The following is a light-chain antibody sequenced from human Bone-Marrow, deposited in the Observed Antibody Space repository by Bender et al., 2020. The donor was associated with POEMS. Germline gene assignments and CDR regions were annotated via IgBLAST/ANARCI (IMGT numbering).Light chain of an antibody. V-gene: IGLV2-11*01. CDR1: NSDVGSYNL. CDR2: DVN. CDR3: CSYAGTYTWV. J-gene: IGLJ3*02. Sequence: QSALTQPASVSGSPGQSITISCTGTNSDVGSYNLVSWYQQHPGKAPKVMIYDVNKRPSGVPDRFSGSKSGNTASLTISGLQAEDEADYYCCSYAGTYTWVFGGGTKLTVL.